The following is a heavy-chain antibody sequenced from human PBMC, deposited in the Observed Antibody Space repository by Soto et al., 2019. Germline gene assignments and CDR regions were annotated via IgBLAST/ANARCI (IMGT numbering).Heavy chain of an antibody. CDR2: IIPILGIA. CDR1: GGTFSSYT. CDR3: AGLKGDYFDY. D-gene: IGHD3-16*01. V-gene: IGHV1-69*02. Sequence: QVQLVQSGAEVKKPGSSVKVSCKASGGTFSSYTISWVRQAPGQGLEWMARIIPILGIANYAQKFQGRVTITADKSTSTAYMELSSLRSEDTAVYYCAGLKGDYFDYWGQGTLVTVSS. J-gene: IGHJ4*02.